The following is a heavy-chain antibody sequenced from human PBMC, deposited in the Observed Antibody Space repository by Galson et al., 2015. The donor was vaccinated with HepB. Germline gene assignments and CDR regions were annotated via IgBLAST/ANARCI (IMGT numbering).Heavy chain of an antibody. CDR2: IYSGGAT. J-gene: IGHJ6*04. CDR3: ARERFMDV. Sequence: SLRLSCAASEFTLSSTHLTWVRQAPGTGLERVALIYSGGATEYADSVKGRFTISRDNFKNTVYLQMNSLRVEDTAIYYCARERFMDVWGRGTTVTVSS. CDR1: EFTLSSTH. V-gene: IGHV3-53*01.